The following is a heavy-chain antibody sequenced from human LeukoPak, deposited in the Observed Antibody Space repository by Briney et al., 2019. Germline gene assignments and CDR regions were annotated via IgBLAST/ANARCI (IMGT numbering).Heavy chain of an antibody. CDR2: SKDNGDT. D-gene: IGHD3-10*01. CDR3: AKSNGYGLVDI. J-gene: IGHJ3*02. CDR1: GGSFSGYF. Sequence: SETLSLTCAVSGGSFSGYFWTWIRQPPGKGLQWIGESKDNGDTNYNSSLKSRVSISVDASKNQFSLRLASVTAADTAVYYCAKSNGYGLVDIWGQGTMVTVSS. V-gene: IGHV4-34*01.